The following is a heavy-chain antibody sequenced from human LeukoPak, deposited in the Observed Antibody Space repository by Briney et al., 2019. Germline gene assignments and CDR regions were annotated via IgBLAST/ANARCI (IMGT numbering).Heavy chain of an antibody. CDR1: GFTFSKNW. CDR2: INSEGSST. V-gene: IGHV3-74*01. D-gene: IGHD6-25*01. Sequence: GGSLRLSCAASGFTFSKNWMHWVRQVPGTGLLWVSRINSEGSSTVYAGSVRGRFTVSRDNAKNTLFLEMNNLRVDDTGVYYCARDPAAYYMSVWGKGTTVTVSS. CDR3: ARDPAAYYMSV. J-gene: IGHJ6*03.